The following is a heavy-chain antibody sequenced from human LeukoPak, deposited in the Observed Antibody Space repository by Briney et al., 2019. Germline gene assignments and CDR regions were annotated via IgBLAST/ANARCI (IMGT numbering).Heavy chain of an antibody. CDR3: VRLRWELLAPYFDR. CDR1: TDSRNTYY. Sequence: SETLSLTCSVSTDSRNTYYWSWIRQSPGKGLEGIGHIYHSGSTDYNPSLKSRVTISIDMSRKEFSLKLTSVTVADTAMYYCVRLRWELLAPYFDRWGQGSLVIVSS. CDR2: IYHSGST. J-gene: IGHJ4*02. D-gene: IGHD2-15*01. V-gene: IGHV4-59*01.